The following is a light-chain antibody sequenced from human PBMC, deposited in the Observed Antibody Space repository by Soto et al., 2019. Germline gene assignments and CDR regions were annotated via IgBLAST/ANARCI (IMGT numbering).Light chain of an antibody. CDR2: DNN. V-gene: IGLV1-51*01. CDR3: GTWDSSLSAVV. CDR1: SSNIGNNY. J-gene: IGLJ2*01. Sequence: QSVLTQSPSVSAAPGQKVTISCSGSSSNIGNNYVSWYQQFPGTAPKLLIYDNNKRPSGIPDRFSGSKSGTSATLDITGLQTGDEADYYCGTWDSSLSAVVFGGGTKLTVL.